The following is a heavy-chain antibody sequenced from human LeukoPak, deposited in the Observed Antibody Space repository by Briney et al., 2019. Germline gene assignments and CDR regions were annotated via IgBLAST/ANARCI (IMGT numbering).Heavy chain of an antibody. CDR3: XXXXLWHGSGEDA. CDR2: ISGSGDRT. V-gene: IGHV3-23*01. Sequence: GGSLRLSCAASGFTFNNYAMSWFRQTPGKGLEWVSAISGSGDRTYYAESVKGRFSISRDNSKNTLYLQMHSLRAEDTAVYYCXXXXLWHGSGEDAWGQGTTVTVSS. J-gene: IGHJ6*02. D-gene: IGHD3-10*01. CDR1: GFTFNNYA.